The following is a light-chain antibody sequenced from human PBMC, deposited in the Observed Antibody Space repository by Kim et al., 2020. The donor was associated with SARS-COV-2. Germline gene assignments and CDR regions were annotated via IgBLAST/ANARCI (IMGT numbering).Light chain of an antibody. CDR3: QQYSDWPPGDT. CDR2: GAS. V-gene: IGKV3-15*01. J-gene: IGKJ2*01. Sequence: SPGEMATRTCRASQSVRSHLAWYTQRPGQPPSLLIYGASTRATGIPARFSGSGSTTEFILTSSSLQSEDFAIYFCQQYSDWPPGDTFGQGTKLDI. CDR1: QSVRSH.